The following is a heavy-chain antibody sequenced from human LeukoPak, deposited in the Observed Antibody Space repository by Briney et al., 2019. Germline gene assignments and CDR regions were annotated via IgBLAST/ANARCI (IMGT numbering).Heavy chain of an antibody. CDR1: DFTFSTYA. D-gene: IGHD6-13*01. CDR2: ISHDGSKK. J-gene: IGHJ4*02. Sequence: GRSLRLSCAASDFTFSTYAMYWVGQAPGKGLEWVSVISHDGSKKYYADSVKGRFTISRDNSKNTLYLQMNSLRADDTAVYYCARGSQILAAYYWGQGTLVTVSS. V-gene: IGHV3-30*04. CDR3: ARGSQILAAYY.